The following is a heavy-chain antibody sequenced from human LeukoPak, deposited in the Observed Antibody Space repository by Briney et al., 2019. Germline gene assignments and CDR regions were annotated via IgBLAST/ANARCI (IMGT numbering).Heavy chain of an antibody. V-gene: IGHV1-46*01. CDR2: INPSGGST. D-gene: IGHD1-26*01. J-gene: IGHJ5*02. CDR3: ARGSLVGATDGWFDP. CDR1: GYTFTSYY. Sequence: ASVKVSCKASGYTFTSYYMHWVRQAPGQGLEWMGIINPSGGSTSYAQKFQGRVTMTRDTSTSTVYMELSSLRSEDTAVYYCARGSLVGATDGWFDPWGQGTLVTVSS.